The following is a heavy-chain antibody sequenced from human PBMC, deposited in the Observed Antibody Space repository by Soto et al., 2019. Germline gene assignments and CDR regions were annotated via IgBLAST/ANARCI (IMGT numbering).Heavy chain of an antibody. D-gene: IGHD6-13*01. CDR2: IYYNGST. V-gene: IGHV4-31*03. J-gene: IGHJ4*02. CDR1: GGSISSGGYY. Sequence: QVQLQESGPRLVRPSQTLSLTCTVSGGSISSGGYYWSWIRQHPGKGLEWIGYIYYNGSTYYNPSLKSRVTISLDTSKNQFARKLRSVTAADTAVYYCARASSSPRVDYWGQGTLVTVSS. CDR3: ARASSSPRVDY.